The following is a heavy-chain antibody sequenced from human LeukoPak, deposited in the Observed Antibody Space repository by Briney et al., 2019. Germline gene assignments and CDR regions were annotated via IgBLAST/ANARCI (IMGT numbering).Heavy chain of an antibody. CDR1: GYTFTSYG. J-gene: IGHJ6*03. Sequence: GASVKVSCKASGYTFTSYGISWVRQAPGQGLEWMGWISAYNGNTNYAQKLQGSVTMTTDTSTSTAYMELRSLRSEDTAVYYCARCIVVPGALSDQYYMDVWGKGTTVTVSS. V-gene: IGHV1-18*01. CDR2: ISAYNGNT. D-gene: IGHD2-2*01. CDR3: ARCIVVPGALSDQYYMDV.